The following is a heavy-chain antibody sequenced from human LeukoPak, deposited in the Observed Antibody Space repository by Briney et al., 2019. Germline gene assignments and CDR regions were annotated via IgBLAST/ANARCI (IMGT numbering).Heavy chain of an antibody. CDR1: GSTFSSYA. J-gene: IGHJ4*02. CDR3: AKVGAGVRGFGESIKGPFDY. CDR2: ISGSGGST. Sequence: PGGSLRLSCAASGSTFSSYAMSWVRQAPGKGLEWVSAISGSGGSTYYADSVKGRFTISRDNSKNTLYLQMNSLRAEDTAVYYCAKVGAGVRGFGESIKGPFDYWGQGTLVTVSS. V-gene: IGHV3-23*01. D-gene: IGHD3-10*01.